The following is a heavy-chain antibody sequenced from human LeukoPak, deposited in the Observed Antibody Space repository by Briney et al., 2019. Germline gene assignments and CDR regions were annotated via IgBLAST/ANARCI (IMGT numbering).Heavy chain of an antibody. CDR2: ISGSGGST. D-gene: IGHD3-10*02. CDR3: ARDVHYYFDY. V-gene: IGHV3-21*01. J-gene: IGHJ4*02. Sequence: GGSLRLSCAASGFTFSSYSMNWVRQAPGKGLEWVSAISGSGGSTYYADSVKGRFTISRDNAKNSLYLQMNSLRAEDTAVYYCARDVHYYFDYWGQGTLVTVSS. CDR1: GFTFSSYS.